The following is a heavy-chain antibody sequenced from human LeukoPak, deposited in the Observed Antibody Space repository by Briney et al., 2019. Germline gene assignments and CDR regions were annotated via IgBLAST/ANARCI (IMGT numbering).Heavy chain of an antibody. CDR3: ARDGSTLRFLDWFY. CDR1: GGTFSSYG. D-gene: IGHD3-3*01. J-gene: IGHJ4*02. Sequence: ASVKVSCKASGGTFSSYGISCVRQAPGQGLEWMGGIIPIFGAANYVQKFQGRVTITTDESTRTAYMELSSLRSDDTAVYYCARDGSTLRFLDWFYWGQGTLVTVSS. CDR2: IIPIFGAA. V-gene: IGHV1-69*05.